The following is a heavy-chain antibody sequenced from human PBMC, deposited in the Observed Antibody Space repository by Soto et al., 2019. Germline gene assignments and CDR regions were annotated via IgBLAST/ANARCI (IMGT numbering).Heavy chain of an antibody. CDR2: ISYDGSNK. V-gene: IGHV3-30-3*01. J-gene: IGHJ6*02. Sequence: RGSLIVSCAASGFTFSSYAMRWVRQAPGKGLDLVAVISYDGSNKYYADSVKGRFTISRDNSKNTLYLQMNSLRAEDTAVYYCARDQHCSSTSCFSPTLYYYYYYGMDVWGQGTPVTVSS. CDR1: GFTFSSYA. CDR3: ARDQHCSSTSCFSPTLYYYYYYGMDV. D-gene: IGHD2-2*01.